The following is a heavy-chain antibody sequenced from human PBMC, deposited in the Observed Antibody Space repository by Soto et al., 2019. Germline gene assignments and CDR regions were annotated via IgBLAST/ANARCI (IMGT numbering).Heavy chain of an antibody. J-gene: IGHJ3*02. V-gene: IGHV4-38-2*01. D-gene: IGHD2-15*01. Sequence: SETLSLTCAVSASSISSAYFWGWIRQPPGKGLEWIATIFHTGGTYYNPSLKSRVTISVDTSNNQFSLRLNSVTAADTALYFCARTWLAGGTPADAFDIWGQGAMVTVS. CDR3: ARTWLAGGTPADAFDI. CDR2: IFHTGGT. CDR1: ASSISSAYF.